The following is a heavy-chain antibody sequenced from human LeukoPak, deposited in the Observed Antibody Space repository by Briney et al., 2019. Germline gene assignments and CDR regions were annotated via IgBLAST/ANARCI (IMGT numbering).Heavy chain of an antibody. Sequence: PGGSLRLSCAASGFTFSGYAMSWVRQAPGKGLEWVSSISGRGGSTYYADSVKGRFTISRDNSKNTLYLQMNSLRDEDTAVYYCAKDSSGYYRPFDYWGQGTLVTGSS. CDR2: ISGRGGST. D-gene: IGHD3-22*01. CDR1: GFTFSGYA. J-gene: IGHJ4*02. V-gene: IGHV3-23*01. CDR3: AKDSSGYYRPFDY.